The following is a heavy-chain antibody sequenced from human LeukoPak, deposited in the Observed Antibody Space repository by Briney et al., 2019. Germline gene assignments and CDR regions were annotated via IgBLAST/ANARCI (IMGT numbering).Heavy chain of an antibody. V-gene: IGHV3-53*05. CDR2: LYSAGNT. CDR3: ARAREYIVLDF. CDR1: GFTVSSNY. J-gene: IGHJ4*02. D-gene: IGHD5-12*01. Sequence: GGSLRLSCAASGFTVSSNYMNWVRQAPGKGLEWVSVLYSAGNTYYADSVKGRFTTSRDTSKNTLFLQMDSLRAEDTAVYYCARAREYIVLDFWGQGTLVTVSS.